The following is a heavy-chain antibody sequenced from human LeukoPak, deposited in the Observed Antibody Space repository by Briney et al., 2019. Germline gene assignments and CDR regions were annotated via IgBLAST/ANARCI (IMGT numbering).Heavy chain of an antibody. Sequence: SETLSLTCTVSGPSFSNYYLSWIRQPPGKGLEWIGYIYYSGNTNYNPSLKSRVTMSVDTAKNQFSLKLNSVTAADTAVYYCARFEKFYDSGAHYLDYRGKGALVTVAS. CDR2: IYYSGNT. D-gene: IGHD3-22*01. V-gene: IGHV4-59*12. CDR3: ARFEKFYDSGAHYLDY. CDR1: GPSFSNYY. J-gene: IGHJ4*02.